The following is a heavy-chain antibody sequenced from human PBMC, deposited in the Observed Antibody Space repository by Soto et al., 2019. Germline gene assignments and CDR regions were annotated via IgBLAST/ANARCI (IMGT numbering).Heavy chain of an antibody. J-gene: IGHJ5*02. CDR1: GGSISSNNW. V-gene: IGHV4-4*02. Sequence: SETLSLTCAVSGGSISSNNWWTWIRQPPGKGLEWIGDIYHSGSTNYNPSLKSRVTISVDRSKNQFSLKLSSVTAADTAVYYCARVPTPWGQGTLVTVSS. CDR2: IYHSGST. CDR3: ARVPTP.